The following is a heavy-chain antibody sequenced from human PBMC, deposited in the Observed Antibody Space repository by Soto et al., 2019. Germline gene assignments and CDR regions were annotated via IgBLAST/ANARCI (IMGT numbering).Heavy chain of an antibody. J-gene: IGHJ5*02. CDR1: GGSFSGYY. CDR2: INHSGST. Sequence: PSEIMSLTCAVYGGSFSGYYWRWIRQTTGKGLEWIGEINHSGSTNYNPSLKSRVTISVDTSKNQFSLKLSSVTAADTAVYYCARVAGTGVNRKSNWFDPWGQGTLVTVSS. V-gene: IGHV4-34*01. CDR3: ARVAGTGVNRKSNWFDP. D-gene: IGHD1-1*01.